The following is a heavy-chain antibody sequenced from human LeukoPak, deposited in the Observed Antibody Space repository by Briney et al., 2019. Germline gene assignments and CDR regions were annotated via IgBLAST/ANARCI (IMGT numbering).Heavy chain of an antibody. CDR2: IFYSGTT. D-gene: IGHD3-22*01. J-gene: IGHJ4*02. CDR1: GASISSYF. V-gene: IGHV4-59*12. Sequence: SETLSLTCTVSGASISSYFWSWIRQPPGKGLEWIGYIFYSGTTTYSPSLKSRATLSLDTSKNQFSLNLSSVTAADTAVYYCTSIPYYSDDFIYFDFWGQGIQVTVAS. CDR3: TSIPYYSDDFIYFDF.